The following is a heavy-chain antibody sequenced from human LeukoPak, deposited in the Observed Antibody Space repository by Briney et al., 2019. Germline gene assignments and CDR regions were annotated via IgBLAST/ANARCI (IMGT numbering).Heavy chain of an antibody. V-gene: IGHV1-69*06. J-gene: IGHJ5*02. Sequence: GASVKVSCKTSGHSFSNYAISWVRQAPGQGLEWMGGIIPFFGTANYAQKFQGRVTITADKSTSTAYMELSSLRSEDTAVYYCARQEDCSGGSCYSFIWFDPWGQGTLVTVSS. CDR1: GHSFSNYA. CDR2: IIPFFGTA. D-gene: IGHD2-15*01. CDR3: ARQEDCSGGSCYSFIWFDP.